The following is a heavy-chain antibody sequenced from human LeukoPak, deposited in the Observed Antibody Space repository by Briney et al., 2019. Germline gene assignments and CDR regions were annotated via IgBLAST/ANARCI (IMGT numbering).Heavy chain of an antibody. CDR3: AKEGGIAAAGTPHYYYYGMDV. V-gene: IGHV3-43*02. CDR1: GLTFDDYA. D-gene: IGHD6-13*01. J-gene: IGHJ6*02. CDR2: ISGDGGST. Sequence: GGSLRLSCAASGLTFDDYAMHWVRQAPGKGLEWVSLISGDGGSTYYADSVKGRFTISRDNSKNSLYLQMNSLRTEETALYYCAKEGGIAAAGTPHYYYYGMDVWGQGTTVSVSS.